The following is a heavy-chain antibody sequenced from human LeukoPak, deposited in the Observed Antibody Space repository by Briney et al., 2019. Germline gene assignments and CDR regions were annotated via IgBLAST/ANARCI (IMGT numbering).Heavy chain of an antibody. V-gene: IGHV3-11*01. D-gene: IGHD6-13*01. CDR2: ISSSGSTI. CDR1: GFTFSDYY. Sequence: GGSLRLSCAASGFTFSDYYMSWIRQAPGKGLEWVSYISSSGSTIYYADSVKGRFTISRDNAKNSLYLQMNSLRAEDTVVYYCARDQVSSWYVGVYGWFDPWGQGTLVTVSS. CDR3: ARDQVSSWYVGVYGWFDP. J-gene: IGHJ5*02.